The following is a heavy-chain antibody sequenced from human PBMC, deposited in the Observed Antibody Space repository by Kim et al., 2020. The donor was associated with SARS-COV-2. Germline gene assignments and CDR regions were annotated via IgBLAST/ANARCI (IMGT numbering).Heavy chain of an antibody. Sequence: ASVKVSCKASGYTFTSYAMHWVRQAPGQRLEWMGWINAGNGNTKYSQKFQGRVTITRDTSASTAYMELSSLRSEDTAVYYCASPNLFYCSGGSCYYYYYYGMDVWGQGTTVTVSS. CDR3: ASPNLFYCSGGSCYYYYYYGMDV. CDR1: GYTFTSYA. D-gene: IGHD2-15*01. V-gene: IGHV1-3*01. J-gene: IGHJ6*02. CDR2: INAGNGNT.